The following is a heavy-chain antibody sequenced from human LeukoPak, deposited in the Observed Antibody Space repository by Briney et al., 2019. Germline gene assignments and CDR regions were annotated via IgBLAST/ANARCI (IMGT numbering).Heavy chain of an antibody. D-gene: IGHD6-25*01. J-gene: IGHJ3*02. CDR1: GGTFSSYA. CDR2: IIPIFGTA. CDR3: AAASWREGHGGAFDI. Sequence: AASGKVSCKASGGTFSSYAISWVRQAPGQGLEWMGGIIPIFGTANYAQKFQGRVTITADKSTSTAYMELSSLRSEDTAVYYCAAASWREGHGGAFDIWGQGTMVTVSS. V-gene: IGHV1-69*06.